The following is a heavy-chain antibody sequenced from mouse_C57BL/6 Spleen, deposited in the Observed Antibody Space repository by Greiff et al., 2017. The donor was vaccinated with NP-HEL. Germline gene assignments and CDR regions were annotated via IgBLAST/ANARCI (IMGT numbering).Heavy chain of an antibody. CDR1: GYTFTSYW. V-gene: IGHV1-64*01. CDR3: ARSRLRQAMDY. J-gene: IGHJ4*01. D-gene: IGHD2-4*01. Sequence: VQLQQPGAELVKPGASVKLSCKASGYTFTSYWMHWVKQRPGQGLEWIGMIHPNSGSTNYNEKFKSKATLTVDKSSSTAYMQLSSLTSEDSAVYYCARSRLRQAMDYWGQGTSVTVSS. CDR2: IHPNSGST.